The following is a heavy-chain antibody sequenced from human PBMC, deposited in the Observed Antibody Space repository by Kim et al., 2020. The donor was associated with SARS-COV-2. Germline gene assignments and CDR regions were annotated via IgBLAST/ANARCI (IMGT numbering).Heavy chain of an antibody. CDR2: ISSSSSYT. Sequence: GGSLRLSCAASGFTFSDYYMSWIHQAPGKGLEWVSYISSSSSYTNYADSVKGRFTISRDNAKNSLYLQMNSLRAEDTAVYYCARVLWFGEYYYYGMDVWGQGTTVTVSS. CDR3: ARVLWFGEYYYYGMDV. D-gene: IGHD3-10*01. CDR1: GFTFSDYY. J-gene: IGHJ6*02. V-gene: IGHV3-11*05.